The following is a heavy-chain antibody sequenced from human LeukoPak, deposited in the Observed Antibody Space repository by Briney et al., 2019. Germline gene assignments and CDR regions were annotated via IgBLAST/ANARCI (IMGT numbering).Heavy chain of an antibody. Sequence: ASVKVSCKASGYTFTNYYMHWVRQAPGQGLEWMGIINPSGGSTSYAQKFQGRVTMTRDTSTSTVYMELSSLRSEDTAVYYCARASSTVTTPNHYYYGMDVWGQGITVTVSS. J-gene: IGHJ6*02. CDR3: ARASSTVTTPNHYYYGMDV. D-gene: IGHD4-17*01. CDR1: GYTFTNYY. V-gene: IGHV1-46*01. CDR2: INPSGGST.